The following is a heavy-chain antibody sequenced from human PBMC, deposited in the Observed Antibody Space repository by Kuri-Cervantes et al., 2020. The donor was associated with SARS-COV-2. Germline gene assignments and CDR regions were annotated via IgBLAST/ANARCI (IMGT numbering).Heavy chain of an antibody. CDR1: GFTFSSYG. V-gene: IGHV3-30*18. CDR2: ISYDGSNK. D-gene: IGHD4-17*01. CDR3: AKPYGDYFGPNDY. J-gene: IGHJ4*02. Sequence: GGSLRLSCAASGFTFSSYGMHWVRQAPGKGLEWVAVISYDGSNKYYAGSVKGRFTISRDNSKNTLYLQMNSLRAEDTAVYYCAKPYGDYFGPNDYWGQGTLVTVSS.